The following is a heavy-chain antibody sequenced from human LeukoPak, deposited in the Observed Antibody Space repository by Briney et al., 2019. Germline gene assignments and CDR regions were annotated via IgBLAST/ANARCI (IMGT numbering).Heavy chain of an antibody. Sequence: GASVKVSCKASGYTFTSYDINWVRQATGQGLEWMGWMNPNSGNTGYAQKFQGRVTMTRNTSISTAYMELSSLRSEDTAVYYCARAGRRKRPYYYYYMDVWGKGTTVTVSS. CDR2: MNPNSGNT. CDR1: GYTFTSYD. V-gene: IGHV1-8*02. J-gene: IGHJ6*03. D-gene: IGHD6-19*01. CDR3: ARAGRRKRPYYYYYMDV.